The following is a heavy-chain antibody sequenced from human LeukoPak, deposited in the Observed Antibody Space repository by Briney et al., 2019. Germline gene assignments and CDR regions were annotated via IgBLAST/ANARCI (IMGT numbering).Heavy chain of an antibody. V-gene: IGHV3-74*01. CDR1: GFTLSVYW. J-gene: IGHJ6*02. Sequence: GGSLRLSCAASGFTLSVYWMHWVRQVPGKGLVWVSRINSDGSSTTYADSVRGRFTISRDNAKNSLYLQMNSLRAEDTAVYYCARGLYAMDVWGQGTAVTVSS. CDR2: INSDGSST. CDR3: ARGLYAMDV.